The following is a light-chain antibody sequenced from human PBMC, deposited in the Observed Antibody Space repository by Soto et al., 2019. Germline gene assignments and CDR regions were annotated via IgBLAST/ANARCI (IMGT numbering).Light chain of an antibody. CDR1: SSDVGSSNL. Sequence: QSVLTQPASVSGSPGQSIAISCTGTSSDVGSSNLLSWYQHHPGKAPKLIIYEGTRRPSGVSGRFSGSKSGNTASLTVSGLQAEDEADYYCSSYAGTPFVFGTGTKVTVL. J-gene: IGLJ1*01. CDR2: EGT. V-gene: IGLV2-14*02. CDR3: SSYAGTPFV.